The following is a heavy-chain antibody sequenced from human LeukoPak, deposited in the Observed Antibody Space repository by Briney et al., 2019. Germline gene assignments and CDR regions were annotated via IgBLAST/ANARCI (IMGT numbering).Heavy chain of an antibody. Sequence: PAGSLCLSGAASRFTFSSYAMVWLRPAPGQGLVWVSATRGSGGSTYYTDSVNGRFTISRDNSKNTLYLQMNSLRGEDTAVYYCAKDSGHFHGDHDWFDPWGQGTLVTVSS. CDR3: AKDSGHFHGDHDWFDP. CDR1: RFTFSSYA. D-gene: IGHD4-17*01. CDR2: TRGSGGST. J-gene: IGHJ5*02. V-gene: IGHV3-23*01.